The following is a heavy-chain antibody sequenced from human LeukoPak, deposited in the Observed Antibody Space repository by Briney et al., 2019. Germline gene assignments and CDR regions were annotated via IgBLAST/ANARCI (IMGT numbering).Heavy chain of an antibody. CDR2: IYYNGNT. CDR3: ARGRSNYYGMDV. J-gene: IGHJ6*02. V-gene: IGHV4-59*01. Sequence: PSETLSLTCSVSDGSINSYYWNWIRRPPGKGLEWIGYIYYNGNTNYSPSLKSRVTMSVDTSKDLFSLKVSSVTAADTAVYYCARGRSNYYGMDVWGQGTTVTVSS. D-gene: IGHD1-26*01. CDR1: DGSINSYY.